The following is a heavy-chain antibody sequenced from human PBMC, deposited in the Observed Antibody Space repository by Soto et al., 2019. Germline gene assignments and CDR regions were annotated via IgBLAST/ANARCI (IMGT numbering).Heavy chain of an antibody. V-gene: IGHV1-69*13. CDR3: ARDGQQWLVRDDYYYYYGMDV. CDR1: GGTFSSYA. Sequence: GASVKVSCKASGGTFSSYAISWVRQAPGQGLEWMGGIIPIFGTANYAQKFQGRVTITADESTSTAYMELSSLRSEDTAVYYCARDGQQWLVRDDYYYYYGMDVWGQGTTVTVSS. CDR2: IIPIFGTA. D-gene: IGHD6-19*01. J-gene: IGHJ6*02.